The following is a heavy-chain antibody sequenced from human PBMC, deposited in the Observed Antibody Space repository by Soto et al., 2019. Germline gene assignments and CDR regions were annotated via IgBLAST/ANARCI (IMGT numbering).Heavy chain of an antibody. D-gene: IGHD2-15*01. CDR1: GFTFSSYD. CDR2: IGTAGDT. CDR3: ARARGRTVAATAIFDY. V-gene: IGHV3-13*01. Sequence: GGSLRLSCAASGFTFSSYDMHWVRQATGKGLEWVSAIGTAGDTYYPGSVKGRFTISRENAKNSLYLQMNSLRAGDTAVYYCARARGRTVAATAIFDYWGQGTLVTVSS. J-gene: IGHJ4*02.